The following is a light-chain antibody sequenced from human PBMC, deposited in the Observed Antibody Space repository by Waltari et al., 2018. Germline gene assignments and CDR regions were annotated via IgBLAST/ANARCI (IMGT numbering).Light chain of an antibody. Sequence: DIQMTQSPSSLSASGGDRVTITCQARQDISNYLKWYQQKPGKAPKLLIYDASNLETGVPSRFSGSGSGTDFTFTISSLPPEDIATYYCPQYAHLPLTFGPGTKVDIK. CDR2: DAS. CDR1: QDISNY. J-gene: IGKJ3*01. CDR3: PQYAHLPLT. V-gene: IGKV1-33*01.